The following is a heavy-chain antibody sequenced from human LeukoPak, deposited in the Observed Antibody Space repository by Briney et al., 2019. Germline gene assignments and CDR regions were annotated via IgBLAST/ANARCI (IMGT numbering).Heavy chain of an antibody. CDR3: ARSPRFGEFNS. CDR2: IYSGGST. J-gene: IGHJ4*02. Sequence: GGSLRLSCAASGFTVGSNYMSWVRQAPGKGLEWVSVIYSGGSTYYADSVKGRFTISRDNSKNTLYPQMNSLRPEDTAVYYCARSPRFGEFNSWGQGTLVTVSS. CDR1: GFTVGSNY. D-gene: IGHD3-10*02. V-gene: IGHV3-66*02.